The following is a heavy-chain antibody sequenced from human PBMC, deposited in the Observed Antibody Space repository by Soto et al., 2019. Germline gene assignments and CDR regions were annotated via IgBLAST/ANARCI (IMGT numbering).Heavy chain of an antibody. V-gene: IGHV3-11*06. CDR1: GFTFSDYY. D-gene: IGHD3-3*01. Sequence: PGGSLRLSCAVSGFTFSDYYMSWIRQAPGKGLEWLSYISGTGSYTNYADSVKGRFTISRDNAKNSLYLQMNSLRAEDTAMYYCARAPTGRYDFWSGSNYYHYGMDVWGQGTTVTVS. CDR2: ISGTGSYT. CDR3: ARAPTGRYDFWSGSNYYHYGMDV. J-gene: IGHJ6*02.